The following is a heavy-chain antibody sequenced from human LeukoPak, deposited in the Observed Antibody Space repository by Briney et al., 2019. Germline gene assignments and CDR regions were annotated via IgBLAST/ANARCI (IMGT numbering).Heavy chain of an antibody. CDR1: GGTFSSYA. CDR3: ARPRGYSYGYALYFDY. D-gene: IGHD5-18*01. J-gene: IGHJ4*02. CDR2: IIPIFGTA. V-gene: IGHV1-69*13. Sequence: SVKVSCKASGGTFSSYAISWVRQAPGQGLEWMGGIIPIFGTANYAQKFQGRVTITADESTSTAYMELSSLRSEDTAVYYCARPRGYSYGYALYFDYWGQGTLVTVSS.